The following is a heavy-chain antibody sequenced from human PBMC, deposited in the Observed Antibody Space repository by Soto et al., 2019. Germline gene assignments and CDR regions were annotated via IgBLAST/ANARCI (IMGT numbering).Heavy chain of an antibody. Sequence: ASVKVSCKASGGTFSSYAISWVRQAPGQGLEWMGGIIPIFGTANYAQKFQGRVTITADESTSTAYMELSSLRSEDTAVYYCASLGGYDNPPDFDYWGQGTLVTVSS. CDR2: IIPIFGTA. D-gene: IGHD5-12*01. V-gene: IGHV1-69*13. CDR1: GGTFSSYA. J-gene: IGHJ4*02. CDR3: ASLGGYDNPPDFDY.